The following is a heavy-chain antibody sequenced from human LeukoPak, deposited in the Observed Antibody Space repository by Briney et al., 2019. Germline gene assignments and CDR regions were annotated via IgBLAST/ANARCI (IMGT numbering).Heavy chain of an antibody. D-gene: IGHD3-10*01. CDR2: IGTAGDT. J-gene: IGHJ6*02. Sequence: PGGSLRLSCAASGFTFSSYDMHWVRQATGKGLEWVSAIGTAGDTYYPGSVKGRFTISRENAKNSLYLQMNSLRAGDTAVYYCARAHYYGSGSYPSYYYYGMDVWGQGTTVTVSS. CDR1: GFTFSSYD. V-gene: IGHV3-13*01. CDR3: ARAHYYGSGSYPSYYYYGMDV.